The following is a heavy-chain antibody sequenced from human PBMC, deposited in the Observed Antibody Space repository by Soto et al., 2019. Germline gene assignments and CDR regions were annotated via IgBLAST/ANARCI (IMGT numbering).Heavy chain of an antibody. J-gene: IGHJ4*02. Sequence: QVQLVQSGAEVKKPGSSVKVSCKASGGTFGNHAISWVRQAPGQGLEWLGGIIPVLGVGDNAQNFQGRVTITADASTSTAYLELSSLRSEDTALYYCAREAGYTYGYVFDYWGQGILVTVSS. D-gene: IGHD5-18*01. CDR3: AREAGYTYGYVFDY. CDR1: GGTFGNHA. V-gene: IGHV1-69*01. CDR2: IIPVLGVG.